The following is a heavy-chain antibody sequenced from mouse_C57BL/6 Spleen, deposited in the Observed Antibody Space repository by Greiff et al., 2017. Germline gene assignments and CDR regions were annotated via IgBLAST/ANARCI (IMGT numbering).Heavy chain of an antibody. CDR2: IDPETGGT. CDR1: GYTFTDYE. J-gene: IGHJ3*01. D-gene: IGHD2-4*01. CDR3: TRGHYDYDGGRFAY. Sequence: VKVVESGAELVRPGASVTLSCKASGYTFTDYEMHWVKQTPVHGLEWIGAIDPETGGTTYNQKFKGKAILTADKSSSTAYMELRSLTSEDSAVYYCTRGHYDYDGGRFAYWGQGTLVTVSA. V-gene: IGHV1-15*01.